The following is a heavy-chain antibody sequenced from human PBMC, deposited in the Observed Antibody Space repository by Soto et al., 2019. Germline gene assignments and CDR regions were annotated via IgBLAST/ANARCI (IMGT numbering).Heavy chain of an antibody. Sequence: SETLSLSFTVSGGNIGNYYWSWIRKPPGKGLEWIGYVYYTASTTSYNPSLESRVTISVDTSKNQFSLKLSSVTAADTAVYYCARVGGSPPHWFDPWGQGTLVTVSS. CDR3: ARVGGSPPHWFDP. CDR1: GGNIGNYY. J-gene: IGHJ5*02. CDR2: VYYTAST. D-gene: IGHD1-26*01. V-gene: IGHV4-59*01.